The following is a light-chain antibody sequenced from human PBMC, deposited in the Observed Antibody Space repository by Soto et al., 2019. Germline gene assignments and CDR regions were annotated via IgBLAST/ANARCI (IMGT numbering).Light chain of an antibody. V-gene: IGKV1-5*01. CDR2: GAS. CDR3: QQYNSHWAT. CDR1: QSISFW. J-gene: IGKJ2*01. Sequence: IQMTQTPSTLSGSVGDRVTITCRASQSISFWLAWYQQKPGKAPKVLIYGASSLQSGVPSRFSGSGSGREFTLTISSLQPDDFATYYCQQYNSHWATFGQGTKV.